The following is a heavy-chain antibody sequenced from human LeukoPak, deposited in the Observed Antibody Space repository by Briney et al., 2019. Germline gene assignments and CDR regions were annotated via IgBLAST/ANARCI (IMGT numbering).Heavy chain of an antibody. CDR1: GGSISSSYW. Sequence: PSETLSLTCAVSGGSISSSYWWYWGRQPPGKRLGWIGEIYNSGNNNYNPPLKSRVTISVHESKNQVTLRLSYVAAADTAVYYCAGDSSYYYNSGSPRGEFDYWGQG. V-gene: IGHV4-4*02. CDR2: IYNSGNN. J-gene: IGHJ4*02. CDR3: AGDSSYYYNSGSPRGEFDY. D-gene: IGHD3-10*01.